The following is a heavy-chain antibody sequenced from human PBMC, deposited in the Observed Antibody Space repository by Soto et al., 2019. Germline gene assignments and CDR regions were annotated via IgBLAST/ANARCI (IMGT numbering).Heavy chain of an antibody. V-gene: IGHV4-38-2*02. CDR2: RQHGGNT. D-gene: IGHD3-10*01. CDR3: ASAYTMVMDGSTFGC. CDR1: NYSISNRHY. Sequence: SETLSLTCTVSNYSISNRHYWGWIRQPPGKRPEWIARRQHGGNTFYNPSLKSRITMSMDTSKNQFSRKLRFMTAADTAVYHCASAYTMVMDGSTFGCWGHGTLVTVSS. J-gene: IGHJ4*01.